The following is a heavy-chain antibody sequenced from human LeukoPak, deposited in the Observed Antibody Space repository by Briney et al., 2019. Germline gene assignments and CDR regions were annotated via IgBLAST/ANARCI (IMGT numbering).Heavy chain of an antibody. D-gene: IGHD6-19*01. CDR1: GGSFSGYY. J-gene: IGHJ4*02. CDR3: ARERIAVAGMIDY. CDR2: INHSGST. V-gene: IGHV4-34*01. Sequence: SETLSLTCAVYGGSFSGYYWRWIRQPPGKGLEWIGEINHSGSTNYNPSLKSRVTISVDTSKNQSSLKLSSVTAADTAVYYCARERIAVAGMIDYWGQGTLVTVSS.